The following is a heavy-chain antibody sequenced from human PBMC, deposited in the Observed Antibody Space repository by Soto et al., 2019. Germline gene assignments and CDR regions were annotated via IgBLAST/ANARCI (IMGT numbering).Heavy chain of an antibody. CDR1: GFTFDDYA. CDR2: ISWNSGSI. CDR3: AKENSSSLGYYYYGMDV. J-gene: IGHJ6*02. V-gene: IGHV3-9*01. D-gene: IGHD6-13*01. Sequence: SLRLSCAASGFTFDDYAMHWVRQAPGKGLEWVSGISWNSGSIGYADSVKGRFTISRDNAKNSLYLQMNSLRAEDTALYYCAKENSSSLGYYYYGMDVWGQGTTVTVSS.